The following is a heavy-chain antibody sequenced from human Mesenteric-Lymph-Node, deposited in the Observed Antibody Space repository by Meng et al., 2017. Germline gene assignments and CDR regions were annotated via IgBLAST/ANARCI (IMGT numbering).Heavy chain of an antibody. J-gene: IGHJ3*02. V-gene: IGHV4-61*02. D-gene: IGHD3-22*01. CDR2: IYTSGST. CDR1: GGSISSGSYY. CDR3: ARGGAYYYDSSGYYPSDAFDI. Sequence: SETLSLTCTVSGGSISSGSYYWSWIRQPAGKGLEWIGRIYTSGSTNYNPSLKSRVTISVDTSKNQFSLKLSSVTAADTAVYYCARGGAYYYDSSGYYPSDAFDIWGQGTMVTVSS.